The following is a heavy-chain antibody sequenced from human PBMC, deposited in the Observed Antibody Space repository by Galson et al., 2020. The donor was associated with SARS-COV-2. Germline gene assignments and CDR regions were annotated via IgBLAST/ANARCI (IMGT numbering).Heavy chain of an antibody. V-gene: IGHV3-21*01. CDR3: ARGEAPEGWLQLHYYYYGMDV. D-gene: IGHD5-12*01. J-gene: IGHJ6*02. CDR1: GFTFSSYS. Sequence: GGSLRLSCAASGFTFSSYSMNWVRQAPGKGLEWVSSISSSSSYIYYADSVKGRFTISRDNAKNSLYLQMNSLRAEDTAVYYCARGEAPEGWLQLHYYYYGMDVWGQGTTVTVSS. CDR2: ISSSSSYI.